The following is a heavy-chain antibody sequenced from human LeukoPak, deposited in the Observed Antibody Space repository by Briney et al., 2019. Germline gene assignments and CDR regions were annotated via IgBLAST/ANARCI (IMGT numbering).Heavy chain of an antibody. CDR3: GGYQLLSFYY. CDR2: ISSSGSTI. V-gene: IGHV3-11*01. Sequence: LSLTCTVSGGSISSYYWSWIRQPPGKGLEWVSYISSSGSTIYYADSVKGRFTISRDNAKNSLYLQMNSLRAEDTAVYYCGGYQLLSFYYWGQGTLVTVSS. CDR1: GGSISSYY. D-gene: IGHD2-2*01. J-gene: IGHJ4*02.